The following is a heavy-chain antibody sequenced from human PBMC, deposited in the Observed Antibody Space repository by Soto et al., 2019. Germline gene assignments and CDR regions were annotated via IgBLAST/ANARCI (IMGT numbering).Heavy chain of an antibody. V-gene: IGHV3-30*04. D-gene: IGHD6-6*01. J-gene: IGHJ4*02. CDR1: GFTFSSYA. Sequence: GGSLRLSCAASGFTFSSYAMHWVRQAPGKGLEWVAVISYDGSNKYYADSVKGRLTISRDNSENTLYLQMNSLRAEDTAVYYCARASSSSGGGFDYWGQGTLVTVSS. CDR3: ARASSSSGGGFDY. CDR2: ISYDGSNK.